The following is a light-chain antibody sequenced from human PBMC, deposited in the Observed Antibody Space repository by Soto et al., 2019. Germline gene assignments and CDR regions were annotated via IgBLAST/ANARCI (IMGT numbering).Light chain of an antibody. CDR2: DTS. Sequence: EIVLTQSPGTLSLSPGGRATLSCRASQSVSSSSLSWYQQKPGQAPRLLIYDTSSRATDIPDRFSGSGSGTDFTLTINRLEPEDFTVYYCQHYGTSMWTFGQGTTVEIK. CDR1: QSVSSSS. CDR3: QHYGTSMWT. V-gene: IGKV3-20*01. J-gene: IGKJ1*01.